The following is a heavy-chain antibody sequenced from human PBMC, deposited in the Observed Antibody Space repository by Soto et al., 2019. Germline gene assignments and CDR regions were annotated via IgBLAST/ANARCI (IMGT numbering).Heavy chain of an antibody. D-gene: IGHD3-22*01. CDR2: IYHSGST. J-gene: IGHJ6*02. CDR3: ARDHSYYDSSGSYGMDV. Sequence: QLQLQESGSGLVKPSQTLSLTCAVSGGSISSGGYSWSWIRQPPGKGLEWIGYIYHSGSTYYNPSLKSRVTISVDRSKNQFSLELSSVTAADTAVYYCARDHSYYDSSGSYGMDVWGQGTTVTVSS. CDR1: GGSISSGGYS. V-gene: IGHV4-30-2*01.